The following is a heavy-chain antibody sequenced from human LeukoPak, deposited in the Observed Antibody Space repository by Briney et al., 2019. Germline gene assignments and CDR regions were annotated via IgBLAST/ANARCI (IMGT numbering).Heavy chain of an antibody. J-gene: IGHJ4*02. CDR2: IIPIFGTA. Sequence: GASVKVSCKASGHTFTNFYIHWVRQAPGQGLEWMGRIIPIFGTANYAQKFQGRVTITTDESTSTAYMELSSLRSEDTAVYYCAREDCSGGSCYHDYWGQGTLVTVSS. D-gene: IGHD2-15*01. CDR3: AREDCSGGSCYHDY. V-gene: IGHV1-69*05. CDR1: GHTFTNFY.